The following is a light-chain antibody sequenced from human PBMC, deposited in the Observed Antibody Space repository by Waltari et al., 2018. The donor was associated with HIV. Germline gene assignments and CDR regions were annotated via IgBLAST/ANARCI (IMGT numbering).Light chain of an antibody. Sequence: DIVMTQSPDSLAVSLGERATINCRSSQNVFYNYNKTNYLALYQQKPGQPPRLIMTWASTRESGFPGRFSGSGSGTDFTLTINRLQAEDVAVYYCQQQYENPQTFGQVTKLEI. CDR2: WAS. V-gene: IGKV4-1*01. CDR1: QNVFYNYNKTNY. J-gene: IGKJ2*01. CDR3: QQQYENPQT.